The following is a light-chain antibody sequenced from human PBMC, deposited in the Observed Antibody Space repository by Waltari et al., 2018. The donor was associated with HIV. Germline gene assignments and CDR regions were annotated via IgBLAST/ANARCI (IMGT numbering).Light chain of an antibody. V-gene: IGLV1-44*01. J-gene: IGLJ2*01. Sequence: QSELTQPPSASGTPGQRVTISCSGRSSNIGSYTVNWYQQLPGTAPQLLIYSNRPRPSGVPDRFSVSQSDTSASLAIGGLQSEDEADYYCATWDASLSGPVFGGGTKLTVL. CDR2: SNR. CDR1: SSNIGSYT. CDR3: ATWDASLSGPV.